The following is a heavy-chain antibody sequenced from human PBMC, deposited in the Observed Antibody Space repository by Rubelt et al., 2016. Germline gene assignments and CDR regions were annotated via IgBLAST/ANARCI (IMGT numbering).Heavy chain of an antibody. J-gene: IGHJ5*02. Sequence: QVQLQESGPGLVKPSQTLSLTCTVSGGSISSGGYYWSWIRQHPGKGLEWIGYIYYSGSTYYNPSLKGRVTISVDTSKNQFSLKLSSVTAADTAVYYCAREFRITMVRGVISWFDPWGQGTLVTVSS. D-gene: IGHD3-10*01. CDR2: IYYSGST. CDR1: GGSISSGGYY. V-gene: IGHV4-31*03. CDR3: AREFRITMVRGVISWFDP.